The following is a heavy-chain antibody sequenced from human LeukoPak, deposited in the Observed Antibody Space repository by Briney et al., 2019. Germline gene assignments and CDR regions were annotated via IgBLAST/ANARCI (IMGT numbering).Heavy chain of an antibody. CDR3: AREDSSGWYRDRDY. CDR2: ISSSSSYI. Sequence: GGSLRLPCAASGFTFSSYSMNWVRQAPGKGLEWVSSISSSSSYIYYADSVKDRFTISRDNAKNSLYLQMNSLRAEDTAVYYCAREDSSGWYRDRDYWGQGTLVTVSS. D-gene: IGHD6-19*01. J-gene: IGHJ4*02. CDR1: GFTFSSYS. V-gene: IGHV3-21*01.